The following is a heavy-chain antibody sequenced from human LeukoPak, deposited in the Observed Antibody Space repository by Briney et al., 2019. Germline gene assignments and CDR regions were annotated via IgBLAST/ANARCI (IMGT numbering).Heavy chain of an antibody. J-gene: IGHJ4*02. CDR1: GFIFSNNG. Sequence: GGSLRLSCTTSGFIFSNNGMHWVRQAPGKGLGWVAFIRHDGSNKYYADSVQGRCTISRDNSKKTVYLQMNSLRAEDTAVYYCAKDFGIVPLVGFDYWGQGTLVTVSS. CDR3: AKDFGIVPLVGFDY. CDR2: IRHDGSNK. V-gene: IGHV3-30*02. D-gene: IGHD2-8*02.